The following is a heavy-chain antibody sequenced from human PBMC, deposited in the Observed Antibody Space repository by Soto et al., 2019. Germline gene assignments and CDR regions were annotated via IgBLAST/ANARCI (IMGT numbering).Heavy chain of an antibody. CDR3: ARATLYYYDFWSGYDY. D-gene: IGHD3-3*01. CDR1: GYTFTGYY. CDR2: INPNSGGT. J-gene: IGHJ4*02. Sequence: QVQLVQSGAEVKKPGASVKVSCKASGYTFTGYYMHWVRQAPGQGLEWMGWINPNSGGTNYAQKLKGWVTMTRDPSISTTYMELSRPRSDDTAVYYCARATLYYYDFWSGYDYWGQGTLVTVSS. V-gene: IGHV1-2*04.